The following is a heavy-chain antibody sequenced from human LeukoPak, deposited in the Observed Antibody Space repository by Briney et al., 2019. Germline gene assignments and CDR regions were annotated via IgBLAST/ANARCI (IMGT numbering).Heavy chain of an antibody. CDR2: INPNSGGT. Sequence: ASVKVSCKASGYTFTGYYIHWVRQAPGQGLEWMGRINPNSGGTNYAQKFQGRVTMTRDTSISTAYMELSRLRSDDTAVYYCARDFIGAAAAFDIWGQGTMVTVSS. CDR3: ARDFIGAAAAFDI. V-gene: IGHV1-2*06. J-gene: IGHJ3*02. CDR1: GYTFTGYY. D-gene: IGHD3-10*01.